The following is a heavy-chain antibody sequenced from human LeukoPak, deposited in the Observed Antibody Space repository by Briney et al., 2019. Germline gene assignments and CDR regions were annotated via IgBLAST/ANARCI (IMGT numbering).Heavy chain of an antibody. CDR3: ARAGYSSGWYDP. V-gene: IGHV1-2*02. CDR1: GYIFTGYY. D-gene: IGHD6-19*01. Sequence: ASVKVSCKASGYIFTGYYMHWVRQAPGQGLEWMGWINPNSGGTNYAQKFQGRVTMTRDTSISTAYMELSRLRSDDTAVYYCARAGYSSGWYDPWGQGTLVTVSS. CDR2: INPNSGGT. J-gene: IGHJ5*02.